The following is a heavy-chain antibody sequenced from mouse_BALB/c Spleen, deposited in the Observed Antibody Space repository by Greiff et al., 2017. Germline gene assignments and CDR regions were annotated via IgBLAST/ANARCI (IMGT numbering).Heavy chain of an antibody. J-gene: IGHJ4*01. Sequence: EVQLQQSGAELVKPGASVKLSCTASGFNIKDTYMHWVKQRPEQGLEWIGRIDPANGNTKYDPKFQGKATITADTSSNTAYLQLSSLTSEDTAVYYCARPPLPFYAMDYWGQGTSVTVSS. V-gene: IGHV14-3*02. CDR2: IDPANGNT. CDR1: GFNIKDTY. CDR3: ARPPLPFYAMDY.